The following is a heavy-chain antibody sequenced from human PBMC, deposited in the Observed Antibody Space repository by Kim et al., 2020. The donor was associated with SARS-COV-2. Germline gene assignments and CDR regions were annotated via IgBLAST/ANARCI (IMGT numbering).Heavy chain of an antibody. Sequence: SETLSLTCTVSGGSISSSSYYWGWIRQPPGKGLEWIGSIYYSGSTYYNPSLKSRVTISVDTSKNQFSLKLSSVTAADTAVYYCARPSSHGSGSFSAVDYWGQGTLVTVSS. D-gene: IGHD3-10*01. CDR2: IYYSGST. V-gene: IGHV4-39*01. CDR3: ARPSSHGSGSFSAVDY. J-gene: IGHJ4*02. CDR1: GGSISSSSYY.